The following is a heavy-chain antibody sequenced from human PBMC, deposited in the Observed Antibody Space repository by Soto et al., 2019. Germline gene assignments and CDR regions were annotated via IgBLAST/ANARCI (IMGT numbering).Heavy chain of an antibody. CDR1: GGSFSGYY. J-gene: IGHJ6*02. V-gene: IGHV4-34*01. CDR3: ARGVEYNWNNYGMDV. Sequence: SETLSLTCAVYGGSFSGYYWSWIRQPPGKGLEWIGEINHSGSTNYNPSLKSRVTISVDTSKNQFSLKLSSVTAADTAVYYCARGVEYNWNNYGMDVWGQGTTVTVSS. D-gene: IGHD1-20*01. CDR2: INHSGST.